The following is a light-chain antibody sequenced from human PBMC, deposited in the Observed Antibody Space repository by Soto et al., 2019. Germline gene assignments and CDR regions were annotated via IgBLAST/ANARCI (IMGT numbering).Light chain of an antibody. CDR3: PQYGSSLT. V-gene: IGKV3-20*01. J-gene: IGKJ4*01. CDR2: GAS. CDR1: QSVSSSY. Sequence: EIVLTQSPGTLSLSPGERATLSCRASQSVSSSYLAWYQQKPGQAPRLLISGASSRATGIPDRFSGSGSGTDITLTISRLEPEDFAVYYCPQYGSSLTVGGGTTVEIK.